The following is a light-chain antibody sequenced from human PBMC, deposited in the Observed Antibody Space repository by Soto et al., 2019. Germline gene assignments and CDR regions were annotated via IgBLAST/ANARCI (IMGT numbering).Light chain of an antibody. CDR3: SSYTSSSTPV. CDR1: SSDVGGYNY. Sequence: QSALTQPASVSGSPGQSITISCTGTSSDVGGYNYVSWYQQHPGKAPKLMIYEVINRPSGVSTRFSGSKSGNTASLTISGLQAEDEADYYCSSYTSSSTPVFGGGTQLTVL. V-gene: IGLV2-14*01. J-gene: IGLJ2*01. CDR2: EVI.